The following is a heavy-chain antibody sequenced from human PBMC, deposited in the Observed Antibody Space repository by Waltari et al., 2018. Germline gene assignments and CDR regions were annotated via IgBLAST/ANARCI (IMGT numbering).Heavy chain of an antibody. Sequence: EVHLVESGGDLVQPGGSLRLSCAASGFTFSSYAMIWVRQAPGKGLEWVSVISGRGESTYYADSVKGRFTISRDNSKNTLYLQMSSLRAEDTAVYYCAKAPGIAVSARDYFDFWGQGTLVTVSS. J-gene: IGHJ4*02. D-gene: IGHD6-19*01. CDR2: ISGRGEST. CDR1: GFTFSSYA. CDR3: AKAPGIAVSARDYFDF. V-gene: IGHV3-23*04.